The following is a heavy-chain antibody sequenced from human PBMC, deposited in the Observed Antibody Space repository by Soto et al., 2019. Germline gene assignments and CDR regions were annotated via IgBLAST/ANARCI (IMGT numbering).Heavy chain of an antibody. V-gene: IGHV4-61*08. Sequence: PSETLSLTCIVSGGSISSGAYYWSWIRQPPGKGLEWIGYIYYSGSTNYNPSLKSRVTISVDTSKNQFSLKLSSVTAADTAVYYCARDILGWGSSWSRPLHRGYYYSGMDVWGQGTTVTVSS. CDR2: IYYSGST. D-gene: IGHD6-13*01. J-gene: IGHJ6*02. CDR1: GGSISSGAYY. CDR3: ARDILGWGSSWSRPLHRGYYYSGMDV.